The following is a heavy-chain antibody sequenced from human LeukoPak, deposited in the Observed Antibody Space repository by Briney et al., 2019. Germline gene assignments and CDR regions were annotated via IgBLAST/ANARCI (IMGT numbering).Heavy chain of an antibody. J-gene: IGHJ6*02. CDR2: INHSGST. CDR3: ARDQVYSSGDGMDV. Sequence: SETLSLTCTVSGGSISSGSYYWSWIRQPAGKGLEWIGEINHSGSTNYNPSLKSRVTISVDTSKNQFSLKLSSVTAADTALYYCARDQVYSSGDGMDVWGQGTTVTVSS. V-gene: IGHV4-61*10. CDR1: GGSISSGSYY. D-gene: IGHD6-19*01.